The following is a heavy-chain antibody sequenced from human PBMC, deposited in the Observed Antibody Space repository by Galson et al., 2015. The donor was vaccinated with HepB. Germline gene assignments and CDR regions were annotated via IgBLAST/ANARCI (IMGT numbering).Heavy chain of an antibody. Sequence: QSGAEVKKPGESLRISCKGSGYSFTSYWISWVRQMPGKGLEWMGRIDPSDSYTNYSPSFQGHVTISADKSISTAYLQWSSLKASDTAMYYCARTTTVTTVSYYYYYMDVWGKGTTVTVSS. CDR3: ARTTTVTTVSYYYYYMDV. CDR1: GYSFTSYW. J-gene: IGHJ6*03. CDR2: IDPSDSYT. D-gene: IGHD4-17*01. V-gene: IGHV5-10-1*01.